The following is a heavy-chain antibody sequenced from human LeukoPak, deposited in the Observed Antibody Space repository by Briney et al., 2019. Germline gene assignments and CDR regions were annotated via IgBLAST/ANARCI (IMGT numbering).Heavy chain of an antibody. CDR1: GYSFTNYW. CDR2: IYPRDSDT. CDR3: ARPRVTAAAGAFDI. Sequence: GESLKISWEGSGYSFTNYWIGWGRQMPGKGLEWMGIIYPRDSDTRYSPSFQGQVTISADKSISTAYLQWSSLKASDTAMYYCARPRVTAAAGAFDIWGQGTMVTVSS. J-gene: IGHJ3*02. V-gene: IGHV5-51*01. D-gene: IGHD6-13*01.